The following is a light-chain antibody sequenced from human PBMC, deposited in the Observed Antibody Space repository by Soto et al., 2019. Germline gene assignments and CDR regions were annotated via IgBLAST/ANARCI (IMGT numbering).Light chain of an antibody. V-gene: IGLV2-14*01. Sequence: QSALTQPASVSGSPGQSVTISCTGTSSGVGGYNYVSWYHQHPDKAPKLMIYDVSNRPSGVSNRFSGSKSGNTASLTISGLQGEDEADYYCCSYTSSSTRVLGGGTQVTVI. J-gene: IGLJ3*02. CDR1: SSGVGGYNY. CDR2: DVS. CDR3: CSYTSSSTRV.